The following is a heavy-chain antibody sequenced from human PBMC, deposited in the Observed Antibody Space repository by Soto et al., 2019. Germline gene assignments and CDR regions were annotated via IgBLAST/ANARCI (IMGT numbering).Heavy chain of an antibody. CDR3: ATGAPRYAIDV. CDR2: IYSGGNT. CDR1: GFAASGNY. J-gene: IGHJ6*02. Sequence: EVQLVESGGALVQPGGSLRLACAASGFAASGNYIYWVRQTLGKGLEWVSVIYSGGNTSYADSVKGRFTISRHNSKNTISPQMNSLRVEDTAVYYCATGAPRYAIDVWAQGTTVTVS. D-gene: IGHD3-10*01. V-gene: IGHV3-53*04.